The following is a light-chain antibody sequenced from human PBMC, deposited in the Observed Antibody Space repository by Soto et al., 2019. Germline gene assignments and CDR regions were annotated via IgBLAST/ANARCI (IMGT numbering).Light chain of an antibody. J-gene: IGKJ1*01. Sequence: ESVLTQSPGTLSRSPLEIATLSYRASQSVSNNYLAWYQQKPGQAPRLLIYGASNRATGIPDRFSGSGSGTDFTLAISRLETEDFAVYYCQQYGSSGTFGQGTKVDIK. CDR2: GAS. CDR3: QQYGSSGT. CDR1: QSVSNNY. V-gene: IGKV3-20*01.